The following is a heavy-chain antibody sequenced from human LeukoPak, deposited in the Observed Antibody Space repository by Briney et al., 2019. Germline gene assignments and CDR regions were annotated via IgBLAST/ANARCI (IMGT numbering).Heavy chain of an antibody. D-gene: IGHD6-13*01. CDR3: AKALAAAGLYSFDY. Sequence: TGGSLRLSCAASGFTFSTYWMHWVRQAPGKGLVWVSRVNRDGSTTSYADSVKGRFTISRDNAKNTLYLQMNSLRAEDTAVYYCAKALAAAGLYSFDYWGQGTLVTVSS. V-gene: IGHV3-74*01. J-gene: IGHJ4*02. CDR1: GFTFSTYW. CDR2: VNRDGSTT.